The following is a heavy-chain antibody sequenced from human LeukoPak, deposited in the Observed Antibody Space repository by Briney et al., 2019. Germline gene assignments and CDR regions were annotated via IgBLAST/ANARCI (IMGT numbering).Heavy chain of an antibody. V-gene: IGHV3-30*18. CDR2: ISYDGSNK. Sequence: GRSLRLSCAASGFTFSRYGMHWVRQAPGKGLEWVAVISYDGSNKYYADSVKGRFTISRDNSKNTLYLQMNSLRAEDTAVYYCAKERDYYDSSGYYYYWGQGTLVTVSS. D-gene: IGHD3-22*01. CDR3: AKERDYYDSSGYYYY. J-gene: IGHJ4*02. CDR1: GFTFSRYG.